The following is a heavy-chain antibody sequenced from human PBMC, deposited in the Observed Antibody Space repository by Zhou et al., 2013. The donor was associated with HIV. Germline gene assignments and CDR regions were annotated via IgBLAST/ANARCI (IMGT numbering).Heavy chain of an antibody. V-gene: IGHV1-69*04. J-gene: IGHJ2*01. D-gene: IGHD3-22*01. CDR2: IIPILGIA. CDR1: GGTFSSYA. Sequence: QVQLVQSGAEVKKPGSSVKVSCKASGGTFSSYAISWVRQAPGQGLEWMGRIIPILGIANYAQKFQGRVTITADKSTSTAYMELSSLRSEDTAVYYCARNKKLGYYDSSGPWYFDLWGRGTLVTVSS. CDR3: ARNKKLGYYDSSGPWYFDL.